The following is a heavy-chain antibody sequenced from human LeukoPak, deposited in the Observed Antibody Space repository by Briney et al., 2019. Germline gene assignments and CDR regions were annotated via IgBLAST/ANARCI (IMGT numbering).Heavy chain of an antibody. CDR2: IWYDGSNK. Sequence: PGRSLRLSCAASGFTFSSYGMHWVRQAPGKGLEWVAVIWYDGSNKYYADSVKGRFTISRDNSKNTLFLQMNSLRAGDTAVYYCARGTVTMVDYWGQGTLVTVSS. V-gene: IGHV3-33*01. J-gene: IGHJ4*02. CDR1: GFTFSSYG. D-gene: IGHD3-10*01. CDR3: ARGTVTMVDY.